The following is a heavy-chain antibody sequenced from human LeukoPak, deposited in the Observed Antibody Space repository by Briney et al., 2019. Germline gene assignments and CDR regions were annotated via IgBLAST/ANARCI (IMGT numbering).Heavy chain of an antibody. CDR3: ARDGYYDSSGYVNRFDP. CDR2: ISYSGST. J-gene: IGHJ5*02. CDR1: GGSISSYC. V-gene: IGHV4-59*01. Sequence: SETLSLTCTVSGGSISSYCWSWIRHPPGKALEGIGYISYSGSTNYNPSLKSRVTISVDTSKHQFSLKLSSVTAADTAVYYCARDGYYDSSGYVNRFDPWGQGTLVTVSS. D-gene: IGHD3-22*01.